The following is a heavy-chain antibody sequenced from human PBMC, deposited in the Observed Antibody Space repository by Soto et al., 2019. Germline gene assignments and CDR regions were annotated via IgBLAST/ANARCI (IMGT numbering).Heavy chain of an antibody. CDR3: ARLYGLDAFDF. CDR1: GGSISSYY. J-gene: IGHJ3*01. D-gene: IGHD3-16*02. V-gene: IGHV4-59*08. CDR2: IFYSGST. Sequence: QVQLQESGPGLVKPSETLSLTCTVSGGSISSYYWSWIRQPPGKGLEWIGYIFYSGSTNYNPSLKSRVTISVDPSKNQFSLKLSSVTAADTAVYYSARLYGLDAFDFWGQGTMVTVSS.